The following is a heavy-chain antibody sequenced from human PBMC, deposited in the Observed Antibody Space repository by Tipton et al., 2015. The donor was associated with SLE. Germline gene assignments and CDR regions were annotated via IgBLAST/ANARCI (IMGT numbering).Heavy chain of an antibody. D-gene: IGHD3-22*01. CDR3: ARVMIVVVVDAFGI. Sequence: TLSLTCAVSGYSISSGYYWGWIRQPPGKGLEWIGSIYHSGSTYYNPSLKSRVTISVDTSKKQFSLKLSSVTAADTAVYYCARVMIVVVVDAFGIWGQGTMVTVSS. CDR1: GYSISSGYY. CDR2: IYHSGST. V-gene: IGHV4-38-2*01. J-gene: IGHJ3*02.